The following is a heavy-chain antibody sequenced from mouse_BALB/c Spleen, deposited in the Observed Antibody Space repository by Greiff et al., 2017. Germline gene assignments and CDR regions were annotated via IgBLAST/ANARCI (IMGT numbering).Heavy chain of an antibody. V-gene: IGHV1-69*02. CDR3: TRDSSYWYFDV. D-gene: IGHD1-1*01. Sequence: VQLQQPGAELVRPGASVKLSCKASGYTFTSYWINWVKQRPGQGLEWIGNIYPSDSYTNYNQKFKDKATLTVDKSSSTAYMQLSSPTSEDSAVYYCTRDSSYWYFDVWGAGTKVTVAS. CDR1: GYTFTSYW. CDR2: IYPSDSYT. J-gene: IGHJ1*01.